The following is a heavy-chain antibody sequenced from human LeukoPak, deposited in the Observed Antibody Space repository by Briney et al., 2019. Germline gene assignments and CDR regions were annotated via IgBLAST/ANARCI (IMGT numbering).Heavy chain of an antibody. CDR3: ARDSLGDYVWGSYRYTDFDY. CDR1: GFNFNTYS. D-gene: IGHD3-16*02. V-gene: IGHV3-21*01. Sequence: PGGSLRLSCEASGFNFNTYSMAWVRQAPGKGLEWVSIISRASESIFYADSVKGRFTISRDNAKNTLYLQMNSLRAEDTAVYYCARDSLGDYVWGSYRYTDFDYWGQGTLVTVSS. J-gene: IGHJ4*02. CDR2: ISRASESI.